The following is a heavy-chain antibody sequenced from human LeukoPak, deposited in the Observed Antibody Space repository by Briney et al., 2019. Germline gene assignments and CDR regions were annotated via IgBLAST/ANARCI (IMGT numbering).Heavy chain of an antibody. V-gene: IGHV3-13*01. CDR2: IGTAGDT. Sequence: PGGSLRLSCAASGFTFSSYDMHWVRQATGKGLEWVSAIGTAGDTYYPGSVKGRFTISRENAKNSLYLQMNSLRAGDTAVYYCARGRHSSSWPKLYNWFDPWGQGTLVTVSS. CDR1: GFTFSSYD. CDR3: ARGRHSSSWPKLYNWFDP. D-gene: IGHD6-13*01. J-gene: IGHJ5*02.